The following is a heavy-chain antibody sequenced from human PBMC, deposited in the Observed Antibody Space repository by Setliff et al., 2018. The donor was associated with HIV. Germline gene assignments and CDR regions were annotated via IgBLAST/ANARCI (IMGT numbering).Heavy chain of an antibody. CDR2: IYTTGST. Sequence: SETLSLTCTVSGGSISSGSYYWTWIRQPAGKGLEWIGHIYTTGSTNYNPSLKSRVTISVDTSKNQLSLKLNSVTAADTAVYYCARGRRVSSNYYYYYYMDVWGKGTTVTVSS. J-gene: IGHJ6*03. CDR1: GGSISSGSYY. D-gene: IGHD2-2*01. V-gene: IGHV4-61*09. CDR3: ARGRRVSSNYYYYYYMDV.